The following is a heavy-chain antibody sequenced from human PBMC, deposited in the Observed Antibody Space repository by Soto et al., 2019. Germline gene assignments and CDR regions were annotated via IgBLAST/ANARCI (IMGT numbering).Heavy chain of an antibody. V-gene: IGHV4-59*02. J-gene: IGHJ5*02. CDR2: MYFGGSF. CDR1: GASVSHGY. D-gene: IGHD3-22*01. CDR3: ARSYYDSTGFAVDP. Sequence: QMQLQASGPGLVKPSETLSLTCNVSGASVSHGYWSWIRQPPGKGLEWIGFMYFGGSFNYNPSLMSRATISVGTSKNQFTLKLTSVTASGTAVYYCARSYYDSTGFAVDPWGQGTLVTVSS.